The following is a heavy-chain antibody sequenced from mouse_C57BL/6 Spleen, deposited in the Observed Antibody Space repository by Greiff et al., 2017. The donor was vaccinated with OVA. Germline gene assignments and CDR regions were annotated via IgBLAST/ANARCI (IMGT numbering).Heavy chain of an antibody. Sequence: QVQLLQPGAELVKPGASVKLSCKASGFTFTSYWMPWVNQRPGQGLEWIGEIDHSDSYTNYNQKLKGKATLTVDTSYSTAYMQLSSLTSEDSAVYYCASPSGFAYWGQGTLDTVSA. CDR2: IDHSDSYT. J-gene: IGHJ3*01. V-gene: IGHV1-50*01. CDR1: GFTFTSYW. D-gene: IGHD6-1*01. CDR3: ASPSGFAY.